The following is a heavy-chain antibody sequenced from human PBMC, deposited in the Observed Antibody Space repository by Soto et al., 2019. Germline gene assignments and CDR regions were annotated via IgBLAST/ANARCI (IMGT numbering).Heavy chain of an antibody. D-gene: IGHD3-22*01. CDR3: ARGRLIVVVIYDY. CDR2: IYYSGST. Sequence: QVQLQESGPGLVKPSQTLSLTCTVSGGSISSGDYYWSWIRQPPGKGLEWIGYIYYSGSTYYNPSLKSRGTISVDTSKNQFSLKLSSVTAADTAVYYCARGRLIVVVIYDYWGQGTLVTVSS. V-gene: IGHV4-30-4*01. J-gene: IGHJ4*02. CDR1: GGSISSGDYY.